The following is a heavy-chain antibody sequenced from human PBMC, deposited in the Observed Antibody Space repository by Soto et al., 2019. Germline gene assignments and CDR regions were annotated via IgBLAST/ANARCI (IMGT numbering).Heavy chain of an antibody. CDR1: GFTVSSNY. Sequence: PGGSLRLSCAASGFTVSSNYMSWVRQAPGKGLEWVSIIYSGGTTYYADSVKGRFTISRDNSKNTVYLEMNRLRAGDTAIYYCARYCSVTTCYEGGFDYWGQGTVVTVSS. J-gene: IGHJ4*02. CDR3: ARYCSVTTCYEGGFDY. D-gene: IGHD2-2*01. CDR2: IYSGGTT. V-gene: IGHV3-66*01.